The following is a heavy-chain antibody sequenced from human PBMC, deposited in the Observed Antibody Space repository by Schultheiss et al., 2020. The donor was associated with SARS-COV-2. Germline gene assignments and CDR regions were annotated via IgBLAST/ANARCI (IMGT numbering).Heavy chain of an antibody. Sequence: SETLSLTCAVYGGSFSGYYWSWIRQPPGKGLEWIGDFADGGRTTYNPSLKSRVTISVDTSKNQFSLKLSSVTAADTAVYYCARDLGKRYNWNDGHDYWGQGTLVTVSS. V-gene: IGHV4-34*01. J-gene: IGHJ4*02. CDR3: ARDLGKRYNWNDGHDY. D-gene: IGHD1-1*01. CDR1: GGSFSGYY. CDR2: FADGGRT.